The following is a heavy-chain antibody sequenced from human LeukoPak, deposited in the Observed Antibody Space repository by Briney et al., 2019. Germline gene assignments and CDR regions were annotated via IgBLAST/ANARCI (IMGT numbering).Heavy chain of an antibody. V-gene: IGHV3-66*01. CDR3: ARAEQTMVRGVEGYYYYMDV. D-gene: IGHD3-10*01. CDR2: IYSGGST. Sequence: GGSLRLSCAASGFNFDNFWMSWVRQAPGKGLEWVSVIYSGGSTYYADSVKGRFTISRDNSKNTLYLQMNSLRAEDTAVYYCARAEQTMVRGVEGYYYYMDVWGKGTTVTISS. CDR1: GFNFDNFW. J-gene: IGHJ6*03.